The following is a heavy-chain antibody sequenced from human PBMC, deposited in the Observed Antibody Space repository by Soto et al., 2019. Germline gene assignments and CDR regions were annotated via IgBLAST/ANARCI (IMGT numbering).Heavy chain of an antibody. CDR3: ARQSCSSTSCFSDY. Sequence: GASVKFSCKTSEYTFTDNYIYWLRQAPGQGLEWMGLLNPNTGATDFAQRFQGRVTLTSDTSISTAYMELSRLTSDDTAVFYCARQSCSSTSCFSDYWGPGSLVNVSS. J-gene: IGHJ4*02. CDR2: LNPNTGAT. CDR1: EYTFTDNY. V-gene: IGHV1-2*02. D-gene: IGHD2-2*01.